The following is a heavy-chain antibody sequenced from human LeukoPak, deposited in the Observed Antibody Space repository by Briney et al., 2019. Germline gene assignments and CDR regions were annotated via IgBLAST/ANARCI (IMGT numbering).Heavy chain of an antibody. V-gene: IGHV3-23*01. CDR3: AKGSGINHYHWIDP. Sequence: GGSLRFSCAASEFTFSNYAMNWVRQAPGKGLEWVSGISGGGGSTYYADSVKGRFTISRDNSKNTLYLQMYSLRAEDTALYYWAKGSGINHYHWIDPWGQGTLVTVSS. J-gene: IGHJ5*02. CDR1: EFTFSNYA. D-gene: IGHD6-13*01. CDR2: ISGGGGST.